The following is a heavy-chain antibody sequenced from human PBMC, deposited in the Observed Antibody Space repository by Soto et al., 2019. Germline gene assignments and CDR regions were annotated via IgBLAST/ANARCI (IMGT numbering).Heavy chain of an antibody. V-gene: IGHV4-34*01. CDR1: GGSFSGYY. J-gene: IGHJ6*02. Sequence: SETLSLTCAVYGGSFSGYYWSWIRQPPGKGLEWIGEIHHSGSTNYNPSLKSRVTISVDTSKNQFSLKLSSVTAADTAVYYCARICSSTSCPYYYGMDVWGQGTTVTVS. D-gene: IGHD2-2*01. CDR2: IHHSGST. CDR3: ARICSSTSCPYYYGMDV.